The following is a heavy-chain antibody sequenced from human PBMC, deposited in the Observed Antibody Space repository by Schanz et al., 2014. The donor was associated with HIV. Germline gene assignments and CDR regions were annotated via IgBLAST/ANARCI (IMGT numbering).Heavy chain of an antibody. CDR2: ISYDGSNK. CDR3: ARVKDTNDPYYFDY. J-gene: IGHJ4*02. Sequence: VLLVESGGGLVKPGGSLRLSCAASGFTFSSYGMSWVRQAPGKGLEWVAVISYDGSNKYYADSVKGRFTISRDNSKNTLFLQMNSLRAEDTAMYYCARVKDTNDPYYFDYWGQGTLVTVSS. V-gene: IGHV3-30*03. CDR1: GFTFSSYG. D-gene: IGHD1-1*01.